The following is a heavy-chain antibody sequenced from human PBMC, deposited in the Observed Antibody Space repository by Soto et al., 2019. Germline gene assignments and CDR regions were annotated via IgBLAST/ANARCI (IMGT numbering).Heavy chain of an antibody. D-gene: IGHD6-25*01. Sequence: GGSLRLSCAASGFTFSSYGMHWVRQAPGKGLEWVAIISYDGSNKYYADSVKGRFTISRDNSKNTLYLQMNSLRAEDTAVYYCAKDVSHGRGSVQHWGQGTLVTVSS. CDR3: AKDVSHGRGSVQH. CDR1: GFTFSSYG. V-gene: IGHV3-30*18. J-gene: IGHJ1*01. CDR2: ISYDGSNK.